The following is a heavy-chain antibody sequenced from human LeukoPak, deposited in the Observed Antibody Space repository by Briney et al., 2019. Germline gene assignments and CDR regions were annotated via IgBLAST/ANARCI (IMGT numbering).Heavy chain of an antibody. V-gene: IGHV3-33*06. CDR1: GFTFSSYG. CDR3: AKSDDYGDYGTSDY. D-gene: IGHD4-17*01. Sequence: GRSLRLSCAASGFTFSSYGMRWVRQAPREGLEWVAVIWYDGSNKYYADSGKGRLTTSRDNPNNTLYLQMNSLRAEDRAVYYCAKSDDYGDYGTSDYWGQGTLVTVSS. CDR2: IWYDGSNK. J-gene: IGHJ4*02.